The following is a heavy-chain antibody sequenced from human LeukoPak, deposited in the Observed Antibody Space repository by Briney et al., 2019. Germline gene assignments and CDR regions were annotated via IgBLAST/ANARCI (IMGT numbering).Heavy chain of an antibody. D-gene: IGHD3-10*01. CDR1: GASISGYY. CDR3: ARAENYYGSGSHNWFDP. Sequence: SETLSLTCTVSGASISGYYWSWIRQSPGKGLEWIGYFYHSGSTNYNPSLKSRVTISVDTSKNQFSLKLTSVTAADTAVYYCARAENYYGSGSHNWFDPWGQGTLVTVSS. V-gene: IGHV4-59*12. J-gene: IGHJ5*02. CDR2: FYHSGST.